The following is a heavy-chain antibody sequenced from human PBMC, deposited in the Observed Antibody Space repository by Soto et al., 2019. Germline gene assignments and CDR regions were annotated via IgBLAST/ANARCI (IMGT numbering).Heavy chain of an antibody. CDR1: GDSVSINSAA. V-gene: IGHV6-1*01. J-gene: IGHJ4*02. CDR3: ARTRRGYGVKYIAF. D-gene: IGHD3-10*01. CDR2: TYYRSKWFN. Sequence: WKSVALPYAISGDSVSINSAAWPWVRQSPSRGLEWLGRTYYRSKWFNDHAISVKSRIAINPDTSKNHFSLQLNSVTPDDTAVYYCARTRRGYGVKYIAFWGQGTLVTGSA.